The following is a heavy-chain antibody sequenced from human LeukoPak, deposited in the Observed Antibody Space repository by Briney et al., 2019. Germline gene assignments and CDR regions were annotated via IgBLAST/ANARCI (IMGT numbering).Heavy chain of an antibody. D-gene: IGHD3-10*01. CDR2: IKEDGSET. Sequence: GGSLRLSCAASGFTFSSYWMSWVRQAPGKGLEWVANIKEDGSETYYGDSVKSRFTISRDNAKNSLYLQMNSLRAEDTAVYYCAKGSPVSYDAFDIWGQGTMVTVSS. CDR3: AKGSPVSYDAFDI. V-gene: IGHV3-7*01. CDR1: GFTFSSYW. J-gene: IGHJ3*02.